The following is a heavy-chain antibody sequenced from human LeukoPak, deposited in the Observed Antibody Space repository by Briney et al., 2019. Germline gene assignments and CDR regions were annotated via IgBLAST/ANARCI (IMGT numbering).Heavy chain of an antibody. CDR3: ARGGAPGFYFDD. D-gene: IGHD3-10*01. V-gene: IGHV3-21*01. CDR2: ISSSSSYI. J-gene: IGHJ4*02. Sequence: GGSLRLSCAASGFTFSSYSMNWVRQAPGKGLGWVSSISSSSSYIYYADSVKGRFTISRDNAKNSLYLQMNSLRAEDTAVYYCARGGAPGFYFDDWGQGTLVIVSS. CDR1: GFTFSSYS.